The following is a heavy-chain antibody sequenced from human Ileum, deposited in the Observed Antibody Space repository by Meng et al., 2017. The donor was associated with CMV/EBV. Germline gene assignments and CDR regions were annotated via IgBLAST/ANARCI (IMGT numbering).Heavy chain of an antibody. CDR3: ARAAARGVPVDY. J-gene: IGHJ4*02. V-gene: IGHV4-4*07. CDR1: GVSISNYY. D-gene: IGHD3-10*01. Sequence: VQVQGAGPGLVTPSETLSLTCSVSGVSISNYYWTWIRQPAGKGLEFIGRVSPGGIEYNPSLMSRVTMSLDTSRNQLSLNLNSVTAADTAVYYCARAAARGVPVDYWGQGILVTVSS. CDR2: VSPGGI.